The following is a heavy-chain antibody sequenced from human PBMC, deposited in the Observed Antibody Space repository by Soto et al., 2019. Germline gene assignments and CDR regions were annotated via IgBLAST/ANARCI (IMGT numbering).Heavy chain of an antibody. CDR3: ARLRVFWSDFRSAWFDP. J-gene: IGHJ5*02. Sequence: SETLSLTCAVSGVSFSGYYWSWIRQPPGPALEWIGEINHGGSTNYNPSLESRVSISVDTSKSRFSLRLSSVTAADTAVYYCARLRVFWSDFRSAWFDPWGQGTLVTVSS. D-gene: IGHD3-3*01. CDR2: INHGGST. CDR1: GVSFSGYY. V-gene: IGHV4-34*01.